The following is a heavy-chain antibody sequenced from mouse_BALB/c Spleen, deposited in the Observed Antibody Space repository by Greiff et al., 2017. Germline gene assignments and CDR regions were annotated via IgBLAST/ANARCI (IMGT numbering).Heavy chain of an antibody. Sequence: EVKLQESGPSLVKPSQTLSLTCSVTGDSITSGYWNWIRKFPVNKLEYMGYISYSGSTYYKPSLKSRISITRDTSKNQCYLQLNSVTTEDTATYYCARGGDYGAGNYCAMDYWGEGTTVTVSS. J-gene: IGHJ4*01. CDR2: ISYSGST. D-gene: IGHD2-4*01. CDR1: GDSITSGY. V-gene: IGHV3-8*02. CDR3: ARGGDYGAGNYCAMDY.